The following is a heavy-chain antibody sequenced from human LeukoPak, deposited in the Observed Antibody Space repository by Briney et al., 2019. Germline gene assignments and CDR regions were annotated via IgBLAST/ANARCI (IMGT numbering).Heavy chain of an antibody. D-gene: IGHD3-3*01. CDR1: GYTFTSYY. CDR3: ARASYDFWSGYSRSWYFDL. Sequence: GASVKVSCKASGYTFTSYYMHWVRQAPGQGLEWMGIINPSGGSTSYAQKFQSRVTMTRDTSTSTVYMELSSLRSEDTAVYYCARASYDFWSGYSRSWYFDLWGRGTLVTVSS. J-gene: IGHJ2*01. V-gene: IGHV1-46*01. CDR2: INPSGGST.